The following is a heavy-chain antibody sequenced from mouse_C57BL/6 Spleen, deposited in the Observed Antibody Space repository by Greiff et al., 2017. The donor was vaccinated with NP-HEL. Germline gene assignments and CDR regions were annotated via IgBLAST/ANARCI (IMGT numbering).Heavy chain of an antibody. J-gene: IGHJ2*01. D-gene: IGHD1-1*01. CDR2: ISDGGSYT. V-gene: IGHV5-4*01. CDR1: GFTFSSYA. CDR3: ARDDTTVVEGYFDY. Sequence: EVKLMESGGGLVKPGGSLKLSCAASGFTFSSYAMSWVRQTPEKRLEWVATISDGGSYTYYPDNVKGRFTISRDNAKNNLYLQMSHLKSEDTAMYYCARDDTTVVEGYFDYWGQGTTLTVSS.